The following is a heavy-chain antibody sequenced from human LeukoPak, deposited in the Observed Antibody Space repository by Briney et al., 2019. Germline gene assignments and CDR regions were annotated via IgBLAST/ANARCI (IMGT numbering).Heavy chain of an antibody. Sequence: PGGSLRLSCAASGFTFSSYSMNWVRQAPGKGLEWVSSISSSSNYIYYADSVKGRFTISRDNAKNSLYLQMSSLRAEDTAVYYCARDPSSGWYLKGWFDPWGQGTLVTVSS. J-gene: IGHJ5*02. V-gene: IGHV3-21*01. CDR1: GFTFSSYS. CDR2: ISSSSNYI. D-gene: IGHD6-19*01. CDR3: ARDPSSGWYLKGWFDP.